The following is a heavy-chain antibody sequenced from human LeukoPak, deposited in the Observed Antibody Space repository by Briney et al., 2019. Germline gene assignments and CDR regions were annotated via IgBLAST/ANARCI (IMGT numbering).Heavy chain of an antibody. CDR2: ISAHNGNI. Sequence: GASVKVSCKASGYTFTSYGISWVRQAPGQGLEWMGWISAHNGNINYAQKLQGRVTMTKGTSTNTACMELRSLTSDDTAVYYCARDGYFDCWGQGTLVTVSS. V-gene: IGHV1-18*01. CDR3: ARDGYFDC. J-gene: IGHJ4*02. CDR1: GYTFTSYG.